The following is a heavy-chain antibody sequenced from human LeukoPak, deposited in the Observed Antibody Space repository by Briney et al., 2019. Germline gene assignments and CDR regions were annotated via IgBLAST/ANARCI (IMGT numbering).Heavy chain of an antibody. CDR3: ARPYYYDSRIDP. V-gene: IGHV4-30-4*01. J-gene: IGHJ5*02. CDR1: GGSISSGDYY. CDR2: MYYSGST. D-gene: IGHD3-22*01. Sequence: SETLSLTCTVSGGSISSGDYYWSWIRQPPGKGLEWIAHMYYSGSTYYNPSLKSRVTMSADTSKNQLSLKLSSVTAADTAVYYCARPYYYDSRIDPWGQGILVTVSS.